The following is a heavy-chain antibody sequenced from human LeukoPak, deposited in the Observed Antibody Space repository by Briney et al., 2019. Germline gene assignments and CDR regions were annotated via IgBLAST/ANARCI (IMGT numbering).Heavy chain of an antibody. V-gene: IGHV1-69*13. Sequence: GASVKVSCKASGGTFSSYAISWVRQAPGQGLEWMGGIIPIFGAANYAQKFQGRVTITADESTSTAYMELSSLRSEDTAVYYCARVRSGYYLNWFDPWGQGTLVTVSS. J-gene: IGHJ5*02. CDR3: ARVRSGYYLNWFDP. D-gene: IGHD3-22*01. CDR2: IIPIFGAA. CDR1: GGTFSSYA.